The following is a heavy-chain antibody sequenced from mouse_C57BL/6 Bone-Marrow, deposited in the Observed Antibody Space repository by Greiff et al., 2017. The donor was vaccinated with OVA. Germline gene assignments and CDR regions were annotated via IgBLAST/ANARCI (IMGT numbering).Heavy chain of an antibody. D-gene: IGHD2-12*01. J-gene: IGHJ3*01. CDR1: GFNIKDDY. CDR3: TLYVWFAY. CDR2: IDPENGDT. Sequence: EVQLQQSGAELVRPGASVKLSCTASGFNIKDDYMHWVKQRPEQGLEWIGWIDPENGDTEYASKFQGKATITADTSSNTAYLQLSSLTSEDTAVYYCTLYVWFAYWGQGTLVTVSA. V-gene: IGHV14-4*01.